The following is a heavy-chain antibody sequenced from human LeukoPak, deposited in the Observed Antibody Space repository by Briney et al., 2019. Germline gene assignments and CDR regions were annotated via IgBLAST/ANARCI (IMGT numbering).Heavy chain of an antibody. CDR3: ARDRTPGAYDFWSGYWEAIPKPDAFDI. J-gene: IGHJ3*02. D-gene: IGHD3-3*01. V-gene: IGHV3-30*03. Sequence: GGSLRLSCAASGFTFSSYSMNWVRQAPGKGLEWVAVISYDGSNKYYADSVKGRFTISRDNSKNTLYLQMNSLRAEDTAVYYCARDRTPGAYDFWSGYWEAIPKPDAFDIWGQGTMVTVSS. CDR2: ISYDGSNK. CDR1: GFTFSSYS.